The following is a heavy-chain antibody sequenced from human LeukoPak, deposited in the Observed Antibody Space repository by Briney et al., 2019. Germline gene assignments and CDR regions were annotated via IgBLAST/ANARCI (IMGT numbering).Heavy chain of an antibody. CDR2: INPYNGKT. CDR1: GYTFSNYG. V-gene: IGHV1-18*04. J-gene: IGHJ4*02. D-gene: IGHD5-12*01. CDR3: ARDREGYEWAIDY. Sequence: GASVKVSCKTSGYTFSNYGLSWVRQAPGQGLEWMGWINPYNGKTEYAQNYQGGVTMTTDTATNTAYMELKSLRSDDTAVYYCARDREGYEWAIDYWGQGTLVTVSS.